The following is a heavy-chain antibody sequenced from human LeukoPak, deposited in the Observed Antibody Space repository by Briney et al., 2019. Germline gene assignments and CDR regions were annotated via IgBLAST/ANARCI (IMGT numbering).Heavy chain of an antibody. J-gene: IGHJ4*02. CDR1: GYTFTSYD. V-gene: IGHV1-8*01. D-gene: IGHD5-18*01. CDR3: ARDTAETPDY. CDR2: MNPNSGNS. Sequence: ASVKVSCKASGYTFTSYDINWVRQATGQGLEWMGWMNPNSGNSGSAQKFQGRVTMTTDTSTSTAYMELRSLRSDDTAVYYCARDTAETPDYWGQGTLVTVSS.